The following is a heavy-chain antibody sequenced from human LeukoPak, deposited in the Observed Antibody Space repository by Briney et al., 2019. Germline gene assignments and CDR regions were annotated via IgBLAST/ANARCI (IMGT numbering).Heavy chain of an antibody. CDR3: ARPEYSYGIGSADY. D-gene: IGHD5-18*01. V-gene: IGHV3-30-3*01. CDR2: ISYDGSNK. J-gene: IGHJ4*02. CDR1: GFTFSSYA. Sequence: GGSLRLSCAASGFTFSSYAMHWVRQAPGKGLEWVAVISYDGSNKYYADSVKGRFTISRDNSKNTLYLQMNSLRAEDTAVYYYARPEYSYGIGSADYWGQGTLVTVSS.